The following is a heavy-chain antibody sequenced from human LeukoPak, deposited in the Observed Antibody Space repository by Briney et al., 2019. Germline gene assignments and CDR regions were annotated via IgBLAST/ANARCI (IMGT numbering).Heavy chain of an antibody. Sequence: SETLSLTCAVYGGSFSGYYWSWIRQPPGKGLEWIGEINHSGSTNYNPSLKSRVTISVDTSKNQFSLKLSSVTAADTAMYYCARRVGATTYLFDYWGQGTLVTVSS. CDR1: GGSFSGYY. CDR3: ARRVGATTYLFDY. D-gene: IGHD1-26*01. V-gene: IGHV4-34*01. CDR2: INHSGST. J-gene: IGHJ4*02.